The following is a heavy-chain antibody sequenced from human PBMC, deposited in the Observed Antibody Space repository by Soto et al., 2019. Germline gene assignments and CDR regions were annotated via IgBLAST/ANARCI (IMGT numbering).Heavy chain of an antibody. CDR1: GYTFTSYG. V-gene: IGHV1-18*01. CDR3: ARVPYYYDSSGRSDY. J-gene: IGHJ4*02. CDR2: ISAYNGNT. D-gene: IGHD3-22*01. Sequence: ASVKVSCKASGYTFTSYGISLVRQAPGQGLEWMGWISAYNGNTNYAQKLQGRVTMTTDTSTSTAYMELRSLRSDDTAVYYCARVPYYYDSSGRSDYWGQGTLVTVSS.